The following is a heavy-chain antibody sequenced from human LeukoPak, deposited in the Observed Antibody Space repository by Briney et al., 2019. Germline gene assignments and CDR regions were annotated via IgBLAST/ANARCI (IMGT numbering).Heavy chain of an antibody. Sequence: SETLSLTCTVSGGSISNYYWTWIRQPPGKGLDWIGYIYYSGSTNYNPSLKSRVTISVDTSKNQFSLKLSSVTAADTAMYYCARASDRLQPPDYWGQGTPVTVSS. CDR3: ARASDRLQPPDY. CDR2: IYYSGST. V-gene: IGHV4-59*01. CDR1: GGSISNYY. D-gene: IGHD4-11*01. J-gene: IGHJ4*02.